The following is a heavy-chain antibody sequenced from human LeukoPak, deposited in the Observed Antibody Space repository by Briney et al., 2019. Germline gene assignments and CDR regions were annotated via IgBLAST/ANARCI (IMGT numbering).Heavy chain of an antibody. Sequence: GGSLRLSCAASGFTFSNFAMNWVRQAPGKGLEWVSTISGSGGITYYADSVKGRFTISRDNSKNTLYLQMNSLRAVDTAVYYCAKARWSGPFYFDYWGQGTLVTVSS. CDR1: GFTFSNFA. D-gene: IGHD3-3*01. J-gene: IGHJ4*02. CDR2: ISGSGGIT. CDR3: AKARWSGPFYFDY. V-gene: IGHV3-23*01.